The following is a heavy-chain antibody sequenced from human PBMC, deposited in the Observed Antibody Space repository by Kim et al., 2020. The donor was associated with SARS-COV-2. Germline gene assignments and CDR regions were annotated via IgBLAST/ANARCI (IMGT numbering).Heavy chain of an antibody. CDR3: ARGSIAAAAFDYYYYGMDV. Sequence: SETLSLTCAVYGGSFSGYYWSWIRQPPGKGLEWIGEINHSGSTNYNPSLKSRVTISVDTSKNQFSLTLSSVTAADTAVYYCARGSIAAAAFDYYYYGMDV. CDR2: INHSGST. CDR1: GGSFSGYY. J-gene: IGHJ6*01. V-gene: IGHV4-34*01. D-gene: IGHD6-13*01.